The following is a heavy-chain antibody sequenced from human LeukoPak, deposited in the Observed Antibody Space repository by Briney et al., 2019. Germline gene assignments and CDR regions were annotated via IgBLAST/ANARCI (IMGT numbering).Heavy chain of an antibody. D-gene: IGHD3-10*01. CDR3: AKDYYYGSGSYFESHFDY. CDR1: GFTFSSYA. CDR2: ISGSGGST. V-gene: IGHV3-23*01. Sequence: GGSLRLSCAASGFTFSSYAVSWVRQAPGKGLEWVSAISGSGGSTYYADSVKGRFTISRDNSKNTLYLQMNSLRAEDTAVYYCAKDYYYGSGSYFESHFDYWGQGTLVTVSS. J-gene: IGHJ4*02.